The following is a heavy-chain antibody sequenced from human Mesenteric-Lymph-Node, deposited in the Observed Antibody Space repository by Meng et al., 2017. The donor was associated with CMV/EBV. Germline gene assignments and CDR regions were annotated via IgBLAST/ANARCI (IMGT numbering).Heavy chain of an antibody. CDR1: GFTFSSYE. J-gene: IGHJ4*02. V-gene: IGHV3-48*03. CDR3: ARDLSEGPYTTGWAHYFDS. Sequence: GGSLRLSCAASGFTFSSYEMNWVRQAPGKGLEWVSYISSSGSTIYYADSVKGRFTISRDNAKNSLYLQMNSLRAEDTAVYYCARDLSEGPYTTGWAHYFDSWGPGTLVTVSS. CDR2: ISSSGSTI. D-gene: IGHD6-19*01.